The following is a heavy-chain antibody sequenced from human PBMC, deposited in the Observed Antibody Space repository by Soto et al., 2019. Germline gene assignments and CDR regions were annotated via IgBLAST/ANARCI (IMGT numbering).Heavy chain of an antibody. CDR2: IYYSGST. D-gene: IGHD2-15*01. CDR3: ARERGYCSGGSCYWAGNYYYYYGMDV. Sequence: QVQLQESGPGLVKPSQTLSLTCTVSGGSISSGDYYWSWIRQPPGKGLEWIGYIYYSGSTYYNPSLKSRVTISVDTSKNQFSLKLSSVTAADTAVYYCARERGYCSGGSCYWAGNYYYYYGMDVWGQGTTVTVSS. CDR1: GGSISSGDYY. J-gene: IGHJ6*02. V-gene: IGHV4-30-4*01.